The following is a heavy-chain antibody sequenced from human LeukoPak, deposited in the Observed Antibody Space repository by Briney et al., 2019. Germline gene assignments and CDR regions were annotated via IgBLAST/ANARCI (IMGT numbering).Heavy chain of an antibody. CDR3: ARGDLEWLLRGFDP. J-gene: IGHJ5*02. D-gene: IGHD3-3*01. V-gene: IGHV4-34*01. Sequence: SETLCLTCAVYGGSFSGYYWSWIRQPPGKGLEWVGEITHSGSTNYNPSLESPVTISVDTSENQFSLKLSAVTAADTAVYYCARGDLEWLLRGFDPWGQGTLVTLCS. CDR2: ITHSGST. CDR1: GGSFSGYY.